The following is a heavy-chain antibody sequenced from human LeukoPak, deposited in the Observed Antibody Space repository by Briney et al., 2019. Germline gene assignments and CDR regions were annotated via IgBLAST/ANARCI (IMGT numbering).Heavy chain of an antibody. V-gene: IGHV4-4*07. CDR2: IYARGST. J-gene: IGHJ3*02. D-gene: IGHD3-3*01. Sequence: PSETLSLTCTVSGGSISSYYWSWIRQPAGKGLEWIGRIYARGSTNYNPSLKSRVTMSVDTSKNQFSLKLSSVTAADTAVYYCARYGAYYDFWSGYPLDAFDIWGQGTMVTVSS. CDR3: ARYGAYYDFWSGYPLDAFDI. CDR1: GGSISSYY.